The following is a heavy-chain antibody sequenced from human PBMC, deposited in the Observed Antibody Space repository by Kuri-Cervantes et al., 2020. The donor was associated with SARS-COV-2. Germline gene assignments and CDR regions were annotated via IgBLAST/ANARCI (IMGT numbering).Heavy chain of an antibody. D-gene: IGHD6-13*01. CDR1: GGTFSSYA. J-gene: IGHJ4*02. CDR3: ARDFIAAAGIDY. CDR2: IIPIFGTA. V-gene: IGHV1-69*05. Sequence: SVKVSCKASGGTFSSYAISWVRQAPGQGLEWMGGIIPIFGTANYAQKFQGRVTITTDESTSTAYMELSSLRPEDTAVYYCARDFIAAAGIDYWGQGTLVTVSS.